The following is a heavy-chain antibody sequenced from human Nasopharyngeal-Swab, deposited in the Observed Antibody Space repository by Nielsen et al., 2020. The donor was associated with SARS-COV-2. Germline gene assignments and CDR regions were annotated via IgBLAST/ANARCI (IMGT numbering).Heavy chain of an antibody. Sequence: WIRRPPGKGLEWIGEINHSGSTNYNPSLKSRVTISVDTSKKQFSLKLSSVTAADTAGYYCATGRLGELSLYRYYYYYYGMDVWGQGTTVTVSS. J-gene: IGHJ6*02. CDR2: INHSGST. V-gene: IGHV4-34*01. CDR3: ATGRLGELSLYRYYYYYYGMDV. D-gene: IGHD3-16*02.